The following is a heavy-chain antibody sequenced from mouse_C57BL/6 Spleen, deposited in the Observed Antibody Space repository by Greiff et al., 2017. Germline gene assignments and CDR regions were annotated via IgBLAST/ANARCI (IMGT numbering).Heavy chain of an antibody. CDR2: IDPSDSYT. V-gene: IGHV1-69*01. Sequence: QVQLQQPGAELVMPGASVKLSCKASGYTFTSYWMHWVKQRPGQGLEWIGEIDPSDSYTNYNQKFKGKSTLTVDKSSSTAYMHLSSLTSEDSAVYDSARGDLTTVLATHDFDYWGQGTTVTVSS. J-gene: IGHJ2*01. CDR3: ARGDLTTVLATHDFDY. D-gene: IGHD1-1*01. CDR1: GYTFTSYW.